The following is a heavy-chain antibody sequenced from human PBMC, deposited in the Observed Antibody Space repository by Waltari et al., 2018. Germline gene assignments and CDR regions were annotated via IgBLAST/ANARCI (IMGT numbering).Heavy chain of an antibody. Sequence: QVQLQQWGAGLLKPSETLSLTRAVYGGSFSGYSWSWLRQPPGKGLEWIGEINHSGSTNYNPSLKSRVTISVDTSKNQFSLKLSSVTAADTAVYYCARVRVIPPSYYYGMDVWGQGTTVTVSS. CDR1: GGSFSGYS. CDR2: INHSGST. J-gene: IGHJ6*02. V-gene: IGHV4-34*01. D-gene: IGHD2-21*01. CDR3: ARVRVIPPSYYYGMDV.